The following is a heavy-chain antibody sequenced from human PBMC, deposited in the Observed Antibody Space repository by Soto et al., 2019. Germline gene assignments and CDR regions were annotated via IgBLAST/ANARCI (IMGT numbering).Heavy chain of an antibody. Sequence: SETLSLTCTVSGGSISSYYWSWIRQPPGKGLEWIGYIYYSGSTNYNPSLKSRVTISVDTSKNQFSLKLSSVTAADTDVYYCEKVPEGTTPYYYYGMDVWGQGTTVTVSS. CDR2: IYYSGST. J-gene: IGHJ6*02. V-gene: IGHV4-59*01. CDR3: EKVPEGTTPYYYYGMDV. CDR1: GGSISSYY. D-gene: IGHD1-26*01.